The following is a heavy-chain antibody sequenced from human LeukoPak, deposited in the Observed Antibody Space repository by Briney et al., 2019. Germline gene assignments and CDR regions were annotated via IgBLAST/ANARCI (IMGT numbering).Heavy chain of an antibody. V-gene: IGHV1-24*01. J-gene: IGHJ5*02. CDR2: FDPEDGET. CDR1: GYTLTELS. D-gene: IGHD1-26*01. CDR3: ARDNSVGDNAWWFDP. Sequence: ASVKVSCKVSGYTLTELSMHWVRQAPGKGLEWMGGFDPEDGETIYAQKFQGRVTMTEDTSTDTAYMELSSLRSEDTAIYYCARDNSVGDNAWWFDPWGQGTLVTVSS.